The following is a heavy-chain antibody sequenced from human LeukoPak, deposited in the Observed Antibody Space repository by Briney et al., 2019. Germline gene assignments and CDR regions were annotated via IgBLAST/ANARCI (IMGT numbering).Heavy chain of an antibody. D-gene: IGHD3-10*01. Sequence: GGSLRLSCAASGFTFSDYYMSWIRQAPGKGLEWVSSISRSGSTIYYADSVKGRFTISRDNAKNSLCLQMNSLSAEDMAVYYCAKEQITMVRGVIIYWGQGTLVTVSS. CDR3: AKEQITMVRGVIIY. CDR1: GFTFSDYY. V-gene: IGHV3-11*04. J-gene: IGHJ4*02. CDR2: ISRSGSTI.